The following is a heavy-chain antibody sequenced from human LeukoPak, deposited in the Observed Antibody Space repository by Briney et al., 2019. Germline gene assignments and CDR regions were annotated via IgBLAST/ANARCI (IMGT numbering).Heavy chain of an antibody. V-gene: IGHV3-33*08. Sequence: GGSLRLSCAVSGFTFSSSWMHWVRQAPGKGLEWVARLVYDERSDYANSVKGRFSISRDNSKNTLFLDMSDLRVEDTAVYYCARDLSAAFDFWGQGVLVTVSS. D-gene: IGHD6-19*01. CDR2: LVYDERS. CDR3: ARDLSAAFDF. J-gene: IGHJ4*02. CDR1: GFTFSSSW.